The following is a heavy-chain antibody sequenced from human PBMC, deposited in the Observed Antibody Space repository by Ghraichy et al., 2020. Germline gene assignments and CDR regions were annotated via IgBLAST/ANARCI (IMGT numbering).Heavy chain of an antibody. J-gene: IGHJ4*02. Sequence: GGSLRLSCAASGFTVSSNYMSWVRQAPGKGLEWVSVIYSGGSTYYADSVKGRFTISRDNSKNTLYLQMNSLRAEDTAVYYCAHSKAGSSWYGLDYWGQGTLVTVS. CDR1: GFTVSSNY. CDR3: AHSKAGSSWYGLDY. V-gene: IGHV3-66*02. CDR2: IYSGGST. D-gene: IGHD6-13*01.